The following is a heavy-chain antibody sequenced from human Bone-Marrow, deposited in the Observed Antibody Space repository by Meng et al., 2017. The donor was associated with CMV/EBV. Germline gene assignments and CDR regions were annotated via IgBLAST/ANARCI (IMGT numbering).Heavy chain of an antibody. J-gene: IGHJ4*02. CDR1: GGSFSGYY. CDR2: INHSGST. Sequence: GQVRQWGRGLLKPSESLSPTCAVYGGSFSGYYWSWIRQPPGKGLEWIGEINHSGSTNYNPSLKSRVTISVDTSKNQFSLKLSSVTAADTAVYYCARGGVVVNGAPFDYWGQGTLVTVSS. D-gene: IGHD3-22*01. V-gene: IGHV4-34*01. CDR3: ARGGVVVNGAPFDY.